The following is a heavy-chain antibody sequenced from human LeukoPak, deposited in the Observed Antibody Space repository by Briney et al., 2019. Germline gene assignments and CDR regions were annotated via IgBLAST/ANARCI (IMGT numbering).Heavy chain of an antibody. V-gene: IGHV4-34*01. CDR3: ARASFIAARPYDP. CDR2: INHSGST. J-gene: IGHJ5*02. D-gene: IGHD6-6*01. Sequence: PSXTLSLTCAVYGGSFSGYYWSWICQPPGKGLEWIGEINHSGSTNYNPSLKSRVTISVDTSKNQFSLKLSSVTAADTAVYYCARASFIAARPYDPWGQGTLVTVSS. CDR1: GGSFSGYY.